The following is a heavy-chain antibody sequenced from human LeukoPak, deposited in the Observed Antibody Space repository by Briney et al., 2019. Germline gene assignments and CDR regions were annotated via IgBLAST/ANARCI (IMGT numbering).Heavy chain of an antibody. CDR1: GGSISSYY. CDR2: IYYSGST. Sequence: SETLSLTCTVSGGSISSYYWSWSRQPPGKGLEWIGYIYYSGSTNYNPSLKSRVTISVDTSKNQFSLKLSSVTAADTAVYYCARTTEGGYTYDYFYYYYMDVWGKGTTVTISS. V-gene: IGHV4-59*01. CDR3: ARTTEGGYTYDYFYYYYMDV. D-gene: IGHD5-18*01. J-gene: IGHJ6*03.